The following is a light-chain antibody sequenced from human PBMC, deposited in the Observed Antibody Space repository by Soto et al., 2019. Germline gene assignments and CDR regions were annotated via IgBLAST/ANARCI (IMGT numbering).Light chain of an antibody. J-gene: IGKJ2*01. CDR1: RSLVHSDGHIY. CDR2: QVS. V-gene: IGKV2-30*02. Sequence: DVVLTQSPLSLSVTLGQPASISCGSSRSLVHSDGHIYLIWFQQRTGQSPRRLIYQVSNRDSGVPDRFSGSGSVTDFTLKISRVEAEDVGVYYCLQATHWPHTFGQRTKVDIK. CDR3: LQATHWPHT.